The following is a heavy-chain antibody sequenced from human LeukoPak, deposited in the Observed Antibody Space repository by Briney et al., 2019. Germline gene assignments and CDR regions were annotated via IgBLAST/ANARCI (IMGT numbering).Heavy chain of an antibody. CDR1: GFTFSSYE. CDR2: ISSSGSTI. CDR3: ARDPALLWFGVLLHYYYGMDV. D-gene: IGHD3-10*01. V-gene: IGHV3-48*03. Sequence: PGGSLRLSCAASGFTFSSYEMNWVRQAPGKGLEWVSYISSSGSTIYYADSVKDRFTISRDNAKNSLYLQMNSLRAEDTAVYYCARDPALLWFGVLLHYYYGMDVWGKGTTVTVSS. J-gene: IGHJ6*04.